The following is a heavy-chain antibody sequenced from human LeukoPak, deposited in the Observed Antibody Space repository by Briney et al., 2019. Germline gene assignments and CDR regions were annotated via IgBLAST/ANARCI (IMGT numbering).Heavy chain of an antibody. CDR3: AGTYYYGSGSYYGYYYMGV. Sequence: SETLSLTCTVSGGSISSYYWSWIRQPPGKGLEWIGYIYYSGSTNYNPSLKSRVTISVDTSKNQFSLKLSSVTAADTAVYYCAGTYYYGSGSYYGYYYMGVWGKGTTVTVSS. V-gene: IGHV4-59*01. CDR1: GGSISSYY. D-gene: IGHD3-10*01. CDR2: IYYSGST. J-gene: IGHJ6*03.